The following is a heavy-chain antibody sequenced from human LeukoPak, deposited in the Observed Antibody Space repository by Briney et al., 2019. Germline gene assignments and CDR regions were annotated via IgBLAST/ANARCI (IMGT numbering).Heavy chain of an antibody. CDR1: GGTFSSYA. V-gene: IGHV1-69*05. CDR3: ASVIVVVPAAARFDTEYYFDY. D-gene: IGHD2-2*01. Sequence: SVKVSCKASGGTFSSYAISWVRQAPGQGLEWMGGDIPIFGTANHAQKFQGRVTITTDESTSTAYMGLSSLRSEDTAVYYCASVIVVVPAAARFDTEYYFDYWGQGTLVTVSS. CDR2: DIPIFGTA. J-gene: IGHJ4*02.